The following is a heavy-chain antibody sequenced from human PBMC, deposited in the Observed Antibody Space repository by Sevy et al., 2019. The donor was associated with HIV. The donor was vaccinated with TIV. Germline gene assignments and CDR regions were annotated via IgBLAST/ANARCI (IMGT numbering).Heavy chain of an antibody. CDR2: ISSSSSDI. J-gene: IGHJ4*02. CDR3: AREDDYVWGSYRPLDY. V-gene: IGHV3-21*01. Sequence: GGSLRLSCAASGFTFSSYSMNWVRQAPGKGLEWVSSISSSSSDIYYAGSVNGRFTISRDNAKNSLYLQMNSLRAEDTAVYYCAREDDYVWGSYRPLDYWGQGTLVTVSS. CDR1: GFTFSSYS. D-gene: IGHD3-16*02.